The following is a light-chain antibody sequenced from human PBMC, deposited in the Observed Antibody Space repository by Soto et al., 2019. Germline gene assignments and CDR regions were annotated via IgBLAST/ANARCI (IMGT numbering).Light chain of an antibody. CDR3: SSYTDSSNYV. J-gene: IGLJ1*01. CDR1: RSNIGSNT. CDR2: SNN. V-gene: IGLV1-44*01. Sequence: QSVLTQPPSTSGTPGQRVTISCSGSRSNIGSNTVTWYQQLPGTAPKLLIYSNNQRPSGVPDRFSGSKSGTSASLAISGLQSEDEADYYCSSYTDSSNYVFGTGTKVTVL.